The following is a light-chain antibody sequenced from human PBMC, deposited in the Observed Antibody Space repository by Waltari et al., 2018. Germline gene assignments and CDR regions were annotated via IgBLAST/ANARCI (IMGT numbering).Light chain of an antibody. CDR2: GAS. CDR3: QHYGSPFT. CDR1: QTVPNNY. Sequence: EIVLRQSPGTLSLSPGERATLPCRAFQTVPNNYLAWYQQKPGQAPRLVIYGASMRATGIPDRFSGSGSGTDFTLTISGLEPEDFAVYYCQHYGSPFTFGGGTKVEIK. V-gene: IGKV3-20*01. J-gene: IGKJ4*01.